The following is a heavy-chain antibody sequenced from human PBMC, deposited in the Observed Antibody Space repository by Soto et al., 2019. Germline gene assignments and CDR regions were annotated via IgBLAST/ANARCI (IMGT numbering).Heavy chain of an antibody. J-gene: IGHJ4*02. D-gene: IGHD6-6*01. V-gene: IGHV3-23*01. CDR1: GFTFTTYA. CDR3: AKNWDTTFSSSSH. CDR2: ISGSAGST. Sequence: EVQLLESGGGLVQPGGSLRLSCAASGFTFTTYAMSWVRQAPGKGLEWVSAISGSAGSTYYADSVKGRFTISRDNSKNTLYLKMNSLRAEDTAVYYCAKNWDTTFSSSSHWGQGTLVSVSS.